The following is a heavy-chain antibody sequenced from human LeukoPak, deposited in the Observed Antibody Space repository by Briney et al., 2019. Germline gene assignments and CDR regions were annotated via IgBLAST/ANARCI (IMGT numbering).Heavy chain of an antibody. CDR3: ARRSQRGFDP. CDR2: IIPIFGTA. Sequence: SVKVSCKASGYTFTGYYMHWVRQAPGQGLEWMGRIIPIFGTANYAQKFQGRVTITTDESTSTAYMELSSLRSEDTAVYYCARRSQRGFDPWGQGTLVTVSS. V-gene: IGHV1-69*05. D-gene: IGHD6-25*01. CDR1: GYTFTGYY. J-gene: IGHJ5*02.